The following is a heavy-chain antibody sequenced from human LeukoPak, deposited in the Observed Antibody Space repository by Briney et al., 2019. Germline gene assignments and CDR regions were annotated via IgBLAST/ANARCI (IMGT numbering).Heavy chain of an antibody. Sequence: SETLSLTCAVYGGSFSGYNWNWIRQPPGKRLEWIGEINHSGSTNYNPSLKSRVTISVDTSKNQFSLKLSSVTAADTAVYYCARGGDSSGYYYYWGQGTLVTVSS. CDR1: GGSFSGYN. D-gene: IGHD3-22*01. J-gene: IGHJ4*02. V-gene: IGHV4-34*01. CDR2: INHSGST. CDR3: ARGGDSSGYYYY.